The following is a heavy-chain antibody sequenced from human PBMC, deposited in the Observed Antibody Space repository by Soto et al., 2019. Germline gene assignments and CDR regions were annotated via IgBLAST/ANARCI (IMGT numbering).Heavy chain of an antibody. J-gene: IGHJ6*02. CDR2: ISYDGSNK. Sequence: QVQLVESGGGVVQPGRSLRLSCAASGFTFSSYAMHWVRQAPGKGLEWVAVISYDGSNKYYADSVKGRFTISRDNSKNTLYLQMNSLRAEDTAVYYCAVQYGDYEVSYYYGMDVWGQGTTVTVSS. CDR1: GFTFSSYA. CDR3: AVQYGDYEVSYYYGMDV. V-gene: IGHV3-30-3*01. D-gene: IGHD4-17*01.